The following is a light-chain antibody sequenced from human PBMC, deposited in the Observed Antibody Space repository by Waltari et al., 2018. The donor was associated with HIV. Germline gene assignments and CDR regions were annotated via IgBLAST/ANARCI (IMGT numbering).Light chain of an antibody. CDR3: SSYTGYNDFL. CDR2: EVT. Sequence: QSALTQPPSASRSPGQSVTISCTGTSSDVGGYNYVSWYQQHPGKAPKLMIFEVTKRPSGVPNRFSGSKSGNTASLTVSGLQADDEADYYCSSYTGYNDFLFGAGTKLTVL. V-gene: IGLV2-8*01. CDR1: SSDVGGYNY. J-gene: IGLJ3*02.